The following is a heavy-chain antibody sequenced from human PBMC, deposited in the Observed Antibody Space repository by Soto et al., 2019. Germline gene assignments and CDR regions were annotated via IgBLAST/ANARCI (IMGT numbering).Heavy chain of an antibody. CDR2: IYWDDDK. V-gene: IGHV2-5*02. J-gene: IGHJ4*02. CDR1: GFSLSTSGVG. CDR3: AHRRRGAAAGTFDY. Sequence: QITLKESGPTLVKPTQTLTLTCTFSGFSLSTSGVGVGWIRQPQGKALEWLALIYWDDDKRYSPSLKSRLTITKDTSKNQVVLTMTNMDPVDTATYYCAHRRRGAAAGTFDYWGQGTLVTVSS. D-gene: IGHD6-13*01.